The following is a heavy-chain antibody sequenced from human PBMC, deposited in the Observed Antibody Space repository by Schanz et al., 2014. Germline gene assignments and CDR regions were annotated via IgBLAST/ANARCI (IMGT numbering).Heavy chain of an antibody. Sequence: VQLVESGGGLIQPGGSLRLSCAASGFTFSSYAMSWVRQAPGKGLEWVAVISYDGRNKYYADSVKGRFTMSRDNSKNTLYLQMNSLRAEDTAVYYCARANYRRKINFDYWGRGTLVTVSS. D-gene: IGHD3-10*01. CDR3: ARANYRRKINFDY. J-gene: IGHJ4*02. V-gene: IGHV3-30-3*01. CDR1: GFTFSSYA. CDR2: ISYDGRNK.